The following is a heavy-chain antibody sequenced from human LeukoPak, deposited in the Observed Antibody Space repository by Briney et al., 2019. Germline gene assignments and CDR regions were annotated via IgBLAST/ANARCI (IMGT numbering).Heavy chain of an antibody. D-gene: IGHD6-13*01. Sequence: SVKVSCKASGGTFNSYAISWVRQALGQGLECMGAVIPIFSTTDYAQKFQGRVAITTDESTNTAYMELTSLKSEDTAVYYCARAPPKQLLHLYWGQGTLVTVSS. V-gene: IGHV1-69*05. J-gene: IGHJ4*02. CDR3: ARAPPKQLLHLY. CDR2: VIPIFSTT. CDR1: GGTFNSYA.